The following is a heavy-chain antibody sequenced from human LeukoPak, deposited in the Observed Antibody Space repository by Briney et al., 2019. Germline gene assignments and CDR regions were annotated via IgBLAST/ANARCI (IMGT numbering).Heavy chain of an antibody. Sequence: SETLSPTCAVYGGSFSGYYWSWIRQPPGKGLEWIGEINHSGSTNYNPSLKSRVTISVDTSKNQFSLKLSSVTAADTAVYYCASVHAPKGFDYWGQGTLVTVSS. J-gene: IGHJ4*02. V-gene: IGHV4-34*01. CDR3: ASVHAPKGFDY. CDR2: INHSGST. CDR1: GGSFSGYY.